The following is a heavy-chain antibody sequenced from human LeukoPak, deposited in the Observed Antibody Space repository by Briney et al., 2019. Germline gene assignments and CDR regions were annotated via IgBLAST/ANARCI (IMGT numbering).Heavy chain of an antibody. V-gene: IGHV1-69*13. CDR1: GGTFSSYA. Sequence: SVKVSCKASGGTFSSYAISWVRQAPGQGLEWMGGIIPIFGTANYAQKFQGRVTITADESTSTAYMELSSLRSEDTAVYYCARDSVDIVASDAFDIWGQGTMVTVSS. CDR3: ARDSVDIVASDAFDI. D-gene: IGHD5-12*01. J-gene: IGHJ3*02. CDR2: IIPIFGTA.